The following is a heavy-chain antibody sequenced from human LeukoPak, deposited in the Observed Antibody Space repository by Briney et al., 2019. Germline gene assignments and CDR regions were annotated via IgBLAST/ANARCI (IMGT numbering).Heavy chain of an antibody. CDR1: GFTFSSYA. V-gene: IGHV3-23*01. J-gene: IGHJ4*02. D-gene: IGHD6-25*01. CDR2: ISGSGGST. CDR3: AKDPLAPSGPSFDY. Sequence: GWSLRLSCAASGFTFSSYAMSWVRQAPGKGLEWVSAISGSGGSTYYADSVKGRFTISRDNSKNTLYLQMNSLRAEDTAVYYCAKDPLAPSGPSFDYWGQGTLVTVSS.